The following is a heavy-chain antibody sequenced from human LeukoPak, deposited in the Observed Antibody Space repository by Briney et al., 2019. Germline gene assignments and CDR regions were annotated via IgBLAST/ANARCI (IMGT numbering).Heavy chain of an antibody. J-gene: IGHJ4*02. D-gene: IGHD4-17*01. CDR2: IYYSGST. CDR3: ARFSTVTTSY. V-gene: IGHV4-39*01. CDR1: GGSISSSSYY. Sequence: SETLSLTCSVSGGSISSSSYYWGWICQPPGKGLEWIGSIYYSGSTYYNPSLKSRDTTSVDTSKNQRSLKLSSVTAADAAVYYCARFSTVTTSYWGQGTLVTVSS.